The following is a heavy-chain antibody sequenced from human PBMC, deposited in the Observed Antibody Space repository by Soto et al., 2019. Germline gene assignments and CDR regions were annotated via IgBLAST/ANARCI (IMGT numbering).Heavy chain of an antibody. CDR2: ISGSGGST. Sequence: EVQLLESGGGLVQPGGSLRLSCAASGFTFSIYAMNWVRQAPGKGLEWVSVISGSGGSTYYADSVKGRFTISRDNSKNQLYSHMDGLRAEDAAVYYCARRTVGWYFDLWGRGTLVTVSS. D-gene: IGHD4-17*01. CDR3: ARRTVGWYFDL. CDR1: GFTFSIYA. J-gene: IGHJ2*01. V-gene: IGHV3-23*01.